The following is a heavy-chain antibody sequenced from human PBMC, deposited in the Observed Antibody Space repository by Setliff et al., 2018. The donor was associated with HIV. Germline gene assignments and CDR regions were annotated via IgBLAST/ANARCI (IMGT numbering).Heavy chain of an antibody. Sequence: SETLSLTCAVYGRSFSDNSWNWIRQPPGKGLEWIGEINHSGGTNYNPSLKSRVTIAVDTPKNQFSLNLTSVTAADTAVYYCARKGWNAYEAFDYWGQGTLVTVSS. CDR1: GRSFSDNS. CDR2: INHSGGT. J-gene: IGHJ4*02. D-gene: IGHD5-12*01. V-gene: IGHV4-34*01. CDR3: ARKGWNAYEAFDY.